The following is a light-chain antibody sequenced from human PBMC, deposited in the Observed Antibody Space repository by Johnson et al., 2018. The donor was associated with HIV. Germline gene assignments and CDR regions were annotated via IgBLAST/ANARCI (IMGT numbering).Light chain of an antibody. CDR1: SSNIGNNY. Sequence: HSVLTQPPSVSAAPGQKVTISCSGSSSNIGNNYVSWYQQVPGTAPKLLIFDNNKRPSGIPDRFSASKSGTSATLGITGLQTGDEADYYCGTWDSSLSAGVFGTGTKVTV. V-gene: IGLV1-51*01. CDR3: GTWDSSLSAGV. CDR2: DNN. J-gene: IGLJ1*01.